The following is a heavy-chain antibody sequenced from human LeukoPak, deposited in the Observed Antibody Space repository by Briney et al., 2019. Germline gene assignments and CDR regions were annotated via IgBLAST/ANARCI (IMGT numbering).Heavy chain of an antibody. CDR1: GGSISSYY. Sequence: KTSETLSLTCTVSGGSISSYYWSWIRQPAGKGLESIGHISTSGSTNYNPSLKSRVTMSVDTSKNQFSLKLSSVTAADTAVYYCARSPGVVPAAIFLRFDYWGQGTLVTVSS. CDR3: ARSPGVVPAAIFLRFDY. CDR2: ISTSGST. J-gene: IGHJ4*02. D-gene: IGHD2-2*01. V-gene: IGHV4-4*07.